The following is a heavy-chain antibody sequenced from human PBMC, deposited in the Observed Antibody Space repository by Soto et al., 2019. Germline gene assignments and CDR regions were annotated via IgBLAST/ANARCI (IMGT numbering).Heavy chain of an antibody. D-gene: IGHD6-13*01. Sequence: SETLSLTCTVSGGSISSFYWSWIRQPPGKGLEWIGYVYSSGTTNYNPSLESRVTISVDTSRNRLSLQLRAVTAADTAVYYCARDRGTAGGTTSEYDFSYWGQGALVTVSS. CDR2: VYSSGTT. CDR3: ARDRGTAGGTTSEYDFSY. V-gene: IGHV4-59*01. J-gene: IGHJ4*02. CDR1: GGSISSFY.